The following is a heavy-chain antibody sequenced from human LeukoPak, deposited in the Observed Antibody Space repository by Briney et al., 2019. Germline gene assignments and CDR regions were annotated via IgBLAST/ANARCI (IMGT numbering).Heavy chain of an antibody. CDR2: INHSGST. J-gene: IGHJ5*02. D-gene: IGHD1-14*01. CDR1: GGSFSGYY. Sequence: SETLSLTCAVYGGSFSGYYWSWIRQPPGKGLEWIGEINHSGSTNYNPSLKSRVTISVDTSKNQFSLKLSSVTAADTAVYYCARGRSRKNWFDPWGQGALVTVSS. CDR3: ARGRSRKNWFDP. V-gene: IGHV4-34*01.